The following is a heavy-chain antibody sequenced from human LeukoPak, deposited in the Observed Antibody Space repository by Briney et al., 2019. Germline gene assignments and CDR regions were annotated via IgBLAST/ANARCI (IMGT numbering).Heavy chain of an antibody. CDR1: GGTLSSYA. Sequence: WASVKVSCKASGGTLSSYAISWVRQAPGQGLEWMGGIIPIFGTANYAQKFQGRVTITADESTSTAYMELSSLRSEDTAVYYCARELYDSSGYYFDYWGQGTLVTVSS. CDR3: ARELYDSSGYYFDY. J-gene: IGHJ4*02. CDR2: IIPIFGTA. D-gene: IGHD3-22*01. V-gene: IGHV1-69*13.